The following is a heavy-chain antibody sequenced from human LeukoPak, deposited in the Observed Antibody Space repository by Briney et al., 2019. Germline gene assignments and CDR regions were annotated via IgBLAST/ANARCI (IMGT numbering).Heavy chain of an antibody. CDR3: ARGLGFDY. CDR1: GFTFSDHY. J-gene: IGHJ4*02. CDR2: TRSKANSYTT. Sequence: PGGSLRLSCAASGFTFSDHYMDWVRQAPGKGLEWVGRTRSKANSYTTEYAASVKGRFTISRDDSKNSLYLQMNSLKTEDTAVYYCARGLGFDYWGQGTLVTVSS. V-gene: IGHV3-72*01.